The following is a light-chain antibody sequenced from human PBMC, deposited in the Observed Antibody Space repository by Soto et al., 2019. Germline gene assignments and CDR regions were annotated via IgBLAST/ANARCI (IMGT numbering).Light chain of an antibody. CDR2: GAS. CDR3: QQYGSSPRK. V-gene: IGKV3-20*01. J-gene: IGKJ1*01. Sequence: EIVLTQSPGTLYLSPGERATLSCRASQSISSSYLAWYQQRPGQAPRLLIYGASSRATGITDRFSGSGSGTDFTLTSSRLEPEEFAVYFCQQYGSSPRKFGQGTKMEVK. CDR1: QSISSSY.